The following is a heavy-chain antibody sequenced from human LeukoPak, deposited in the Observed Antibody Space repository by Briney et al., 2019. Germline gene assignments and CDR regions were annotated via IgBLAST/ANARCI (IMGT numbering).Heavy chain of an antibody. CDR3: ARDPPHTYYYGSGSYGAYFDY. J-gene: IGHJ4*02. D-gene: IGHD3-10*01. CDR2: INSSGSTI. V-gene: IGHV3-48*03. Sequence: GGSLRLSCAASGFTFSSYEMNWVRQAPGKGLEWVSYINSSGSTIYCADSVKGRFTISRDNAKNSLYLQMNSLRAEDTAVYYCARDPPHTYYYGSGSYGAYFDYWGQGTLVTVSS. CDR1: GFTFSSYE.